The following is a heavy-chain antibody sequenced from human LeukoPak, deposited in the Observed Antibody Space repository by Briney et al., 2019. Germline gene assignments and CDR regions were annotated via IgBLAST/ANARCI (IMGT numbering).Heavy chain of an antibody. CDR1: GGTFSSYA. CDR2: IILIFGTA. D-gene: IGHD4-17*01. CDR3: ARAHNPLLMTTVTNFDY. J-gene: IGHJ4*02. V-gene: IGHV1-69*13. Sequence: SVKVSCKASGGTFSSYAISWVRQAPGQGLEWMGGIILIFGTANYAQKFQGRVTITADESTSTAYMELSSLRSEDTAVYYCARAHNPLLMTTVTNFDYWGQGTLVTVSS.